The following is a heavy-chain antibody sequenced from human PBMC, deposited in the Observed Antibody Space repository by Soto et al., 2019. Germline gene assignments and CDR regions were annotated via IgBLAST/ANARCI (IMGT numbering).Heavy chain of an antibody. CDR3: ARGFSSSWFNWFDP. J-gene: IGHJ5*02. CDR1: GGSFSGYY. CDR2: INHSGST. V-gene: IGHV4-34*01. Sequence: PSETLSLTCAVYGGSFSGYYWSWIRQPPGKGLEWIGEINHSGSTNYNPSLKSRVTISVDTPKNQFSLKLSSVTAADTAVYYCARGFSSSWFNWFDPWGQGTLVTVSS. D-gene: IGHD6-13*01.